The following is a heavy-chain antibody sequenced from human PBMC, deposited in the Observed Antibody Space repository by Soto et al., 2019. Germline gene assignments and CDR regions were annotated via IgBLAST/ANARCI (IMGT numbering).Heavy chain of an antibody. Sequence: EVQLVESGGGLVKPGGSLRLSCVVSGFTFSSYSMNWVRQAPGKGLEWVSSISSSSSYIYYADSVKGRFTISRDNAKDSIDLQMNSLRAEDTAVYYCARNRAGGLNYYYYMDVWGKGTTVTVSS. CDR1: GFTFSSYS. CDR2: ISSSSSYI. J-gene: IGHJ6*03. D-gene: IGHD1-26*01. V-gene: IGHV3-21*01. CDR3: ARNRAGGLNYYYYMDV.